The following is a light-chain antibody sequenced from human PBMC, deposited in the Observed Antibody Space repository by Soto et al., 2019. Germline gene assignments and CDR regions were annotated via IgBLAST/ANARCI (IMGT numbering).Light chain of an antibody. J-gene: IGKJ2*01. CDR1: QSVSSSY. CDR3: QQYCSSPMYT. V-gene: IGKV3-20*01. CDR2: GAS. Sequence: EIVLTQSPGTLSLSPGERATLSCRASQSVSSSYLAWYQQKPGQAPRLLIDGASSRATGIPDRFSGSGSGTDFNLTISRLETDDFAVYYCQQYCSSPMYTFGQATKLEIK.